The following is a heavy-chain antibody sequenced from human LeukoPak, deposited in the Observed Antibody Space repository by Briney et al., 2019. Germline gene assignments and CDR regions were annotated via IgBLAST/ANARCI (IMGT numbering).Heavy chain of an antibody. J-gene: IGHJ4*02. D-gene: IGHD1-26*01. V-gene: IGHV3-53*01. CDR2: IYSGGST. Sequence: GGSLRLSCAASGFTVSSNYMSWVRQAPGKGLEWVSVIYSGGSTYYADSVKGRFTISRDNSKNTLYLQMNSLRAEDTAVYYCARDKIVGATYFDYWGRGTLVTVSS. CDR3: ARDKIVGATYFDY. CDR1: GFTVSSNY.